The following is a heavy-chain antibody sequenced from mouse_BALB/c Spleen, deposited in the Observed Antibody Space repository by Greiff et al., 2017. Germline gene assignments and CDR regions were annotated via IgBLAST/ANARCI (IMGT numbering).Heavy chain of an antibody. J-gene: IGHJ3*01. CDR1: GYTFTSYT. D-gene: IGHD3-1*01. V-gene: IGHV1-4*01. CDR3: ARRSHSQLGLFAY. CDR2: INPSSGYT. Sequence: HVQLKESGAELARPGASVKMSCKASGYTFTSYTMHWVKQRPGQGLEWIGYINPSSGYTNYNQKFKDKATLTADKSSSTAYMQLSSLTSEDSAVYYCARRSHSQLGLFAYWGQGTLVTVSA.